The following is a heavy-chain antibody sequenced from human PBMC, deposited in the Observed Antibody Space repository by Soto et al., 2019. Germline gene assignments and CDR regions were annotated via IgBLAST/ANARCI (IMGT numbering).Heavy chain of an antibody. CDR1: GFTFSSYG. CDR3: AKASRIWDTAMVYFDY. V-gene: IGHV3-30*18. CDR2: ISYDGSNK. Sequence: GGSLRLSCAASGFTFSSYGMHWVRQAPGKGLEWVAVISYDGSNKYYADSVKGRFTISRDNSKNTLYLQMNSLRAEDTAVYYCAKASRIWDTAMVYFDYWRQRTLVTVSS. D-gene: IGHD5-18*01. J-gene: IGHJ4*02.